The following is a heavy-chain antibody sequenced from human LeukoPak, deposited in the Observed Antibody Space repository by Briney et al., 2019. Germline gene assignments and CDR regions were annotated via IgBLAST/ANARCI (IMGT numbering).Heavy chain of an antibody. D-gene: IGHD5-24*01. Sequence: GGSLRLSCAASGFTFSSYWMSWVRQAPGKGLEWVASIKQDGSEKYYVDSVKGRFTISRDNAKNSLYLQMNSLRAEDTAVYYCAREVEGMAYYYYMDVWGKGTTVTVSS. CDR2: IKQDGSEK. CDR3: AREVEGMAYYYYMDV. V-gene: IGHV3-7*01. CDR1: GFTFSSYW. J-gene: IGHJ6*03.